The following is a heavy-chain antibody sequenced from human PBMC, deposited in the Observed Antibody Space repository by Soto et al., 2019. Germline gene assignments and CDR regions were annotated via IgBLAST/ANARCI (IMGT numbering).Heavy chain of an antibody. Sequence: RASVKVSCKASGGTFSSYAISWVRQAPGQGLEWMGGIIPIFGTANYAQKFQGRVTITADKSTSTAYMELSSLRSEDTAVYYCARATGYCNSTSCYDAYYYGMDVWGQGTTVTVSS. CDR1: GGTFSSYA. J-gene: IGHJ6*02. CDR2: IIPIFGTA. CDR3: ARATGYCNSTSCYDAYYYGMDV. D-gene: IGHD2-2*01. V-gene: IGHV1-69*06.